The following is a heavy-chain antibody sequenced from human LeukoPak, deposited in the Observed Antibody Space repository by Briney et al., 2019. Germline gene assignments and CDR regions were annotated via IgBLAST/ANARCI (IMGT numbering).Heavy chain of an antibody. D-gene: IGHD6-13*01. Sequence: GGSLRLSCADSGFTFSAYAMNWVRQAPGKGLEWVSAISGRDGNRYYADSVKGRFTISRDNSKNTLYLQMNSLRAEDTAVYYCAKDRPAAGLRPDYFDYWGQGTLVTVSS. J-gene: IGHJ4*02. CDR1: GFTFSAYA. CDR2: ISGRDGNR. V-gene: IGHV3-23*01. CDR3: AKDRPAAGLRPDYFDY.